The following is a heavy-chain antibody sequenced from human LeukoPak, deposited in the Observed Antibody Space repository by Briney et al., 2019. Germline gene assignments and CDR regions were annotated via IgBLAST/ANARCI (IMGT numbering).Heavy chain of an antibody. CDR2: FYHSGST. V-gene: IGHV4-4*02. CDR3: ARLGYHLLYAYYYYYMDV. J-gene: IGHJ6*03. Sequence: SETLSLTCAVSGGSISSSNWWSWVRQPPGKGLEWIGEFYHSGSTNYNPSLKSRVTISLDTSKNQFSLKLTSVTAADMAVYYCARLGYHLLYAYYYYYMDVWGKGTTVTVSS. D-gene: IGHD3-16*01. CDR1: GGSISSSNW.